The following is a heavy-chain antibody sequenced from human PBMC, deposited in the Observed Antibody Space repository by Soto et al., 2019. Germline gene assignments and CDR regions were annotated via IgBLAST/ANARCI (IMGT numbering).Heavy chain of an antibody. CDR3: ARGGDIVVVTAPLDH. J-gene: IGHJ5*02. Sequence: QVQLVQSGAEVKKPGASVKVSCRASGYTFTNYYMHWVRQAPGQGLEWMGIIKPTGGETTYAQKFLGRATMNRDTSTGTLYMELSRRRSEDTAVYYCARGGDIVVVTAPLDHWGQGTLVTVSS. CDR1: GYTFTNYY. D-gene: IGHD2-21*02. V-gene: IGHV1-46*01. CDR2: IKPTGGET.